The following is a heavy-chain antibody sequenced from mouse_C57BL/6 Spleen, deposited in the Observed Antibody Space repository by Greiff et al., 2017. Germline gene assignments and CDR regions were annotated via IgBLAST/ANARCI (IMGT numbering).Heavy chain of an antibody. D-gene: IGHD2-1*01. V-gene: IGHV3-8*01. CDR3: AGGHLLYWYCDV. CDR1: GYSITSVY. J-gene: IGHJ1*03. Sequence: EVKLQESGPGLAKPSQTLSLTCSVTGYSITSVYWNWIRKFPGNKLEYMGYISYSGSTYYNPSLKSRISITRGTTKNQYYQQLNSVTTEDTTTFYCAGGHLLYWYCDVWGTGTTVTVSS. CDR2: ISYSGST.